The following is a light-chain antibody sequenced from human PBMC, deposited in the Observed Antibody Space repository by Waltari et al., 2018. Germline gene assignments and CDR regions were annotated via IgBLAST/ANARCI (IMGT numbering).Light chain of an antibody. CDR1: QTVRTTY. Sequence: GERATLSCRASQTVRTTYLAWYQQKPGQAPTLLIYDTSSRATGIPDRFSGSGSGTDFSLTISSLEPEDFAVYYCQQYDISPLTFGGGTKVETK. J-gene: IGKJ4*01. CDR2: DTS. CDR3: QQYDISPLT. V-gene: IGKV3-20*01.